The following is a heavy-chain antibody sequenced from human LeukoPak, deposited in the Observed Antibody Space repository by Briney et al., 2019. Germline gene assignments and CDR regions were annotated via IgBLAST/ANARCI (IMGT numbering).Heavy chain of an antibody. CDR1: GDIVSSNTVV. Sequence: SQTLSLTCAISGDIVSSNTVVWNWVRQSPSRGLEWLGRTYYRSKLFNDYAISVKSRITINADTSQNHFSLQLNSVTPEDTAVYYCARDGPLYYFDYWGQGTLVTVSS. CDR3: ARDGPLYYFDY. CDR2: TYYRSKLFN. V-gene: IGHV6-1*01. D-gene: IGHD2-15*01. J-gene: IGHJ4*02.